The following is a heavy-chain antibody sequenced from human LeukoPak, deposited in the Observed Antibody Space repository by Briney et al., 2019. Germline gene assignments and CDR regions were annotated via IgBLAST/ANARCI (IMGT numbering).Heavy chain of an antibody. J-gene: IGHJ6*03. CDR1: GGSISTYY. D-gene: IGHD2-2*01. CDR3: ATPSHLVPAAISATGYYYYYYMDV. V-gene: IGHV4-59*01. Sequence: PSETLSLTCTLSGGSISTYYWSWIRQPPGKGLEWIGYIYHSGSTNYNPSLKSRVTISVDTSKNQFSLKLSSVTAADTAVYYCATPSHLVPAAISATGYYYYYYMDVWGKGTTVTVSS. CDR2: IYHSGST.